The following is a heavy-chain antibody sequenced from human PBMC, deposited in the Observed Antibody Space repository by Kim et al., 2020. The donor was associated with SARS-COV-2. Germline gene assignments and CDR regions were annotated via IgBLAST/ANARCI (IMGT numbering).Heavy chain of an antibody. V-gene: IGHV3-48*03. J-gene: IGHJ1*01. Sequence: YADSVKGRFTISRDNAKNSLYLQMNSLRAEDTAVYYCARDGYYNLPWFQHWGQGTLVTVSS. CDR3: ARDGYYNLPWFQH. D-gene: IGHD3-9*01.